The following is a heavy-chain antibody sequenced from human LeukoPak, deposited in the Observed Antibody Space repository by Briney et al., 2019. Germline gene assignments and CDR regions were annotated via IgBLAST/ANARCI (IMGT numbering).Heavy chain of an antibody. CDR2: SYPVDSDT. Sequence: GESLKISCKASGYRFNIYWIGWVRQMPGKGLEWMGISYPVDSDTRYSPSFQGQVTISADKSISTAYLQWSSLKASDTAMYYCARSPPRLDGDYEGWFDPWGQGTLVTVSS. D-gene: IGHD4-17*01. CDR1: GYRFNIYW. V-gene: IGHV5-51*01. J-gene: IGHJ5*02. CDR3: ARSPPRLDGDYEGWFDP.